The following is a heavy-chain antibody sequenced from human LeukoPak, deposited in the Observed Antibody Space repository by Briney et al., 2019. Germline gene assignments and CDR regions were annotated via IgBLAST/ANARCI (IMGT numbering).Heavy chain of an antibody. D-gene: IGHD6-13*01. J-gene: IGHJ3*02. CDR1: GFTVSSNY. Sequence: GGSLRLSCAASGFTVSSNYMSWVRQAPGKGLEWVSVIYSGGSTYYADSVKGRFTISRHNSKNTLYLQMNSLRAEDTAVYSCARSHSSSWSSDAFDIWGQGTMVTVSS. CDR3: ARSHSSSWSSDAFDI. CDR2: IYSGGST. V-gene: IGHV3-53*04.